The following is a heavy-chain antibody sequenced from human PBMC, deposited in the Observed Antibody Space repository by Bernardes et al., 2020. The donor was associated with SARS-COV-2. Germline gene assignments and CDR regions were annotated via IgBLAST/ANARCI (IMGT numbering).Heavy chain of an antibody. V-gene: IGHV3-48*03. CDR3: ARDGSIAAAGKGDY. CDR2: ISTSGRTI. Sequence: GGSLRLSCTFSGARFTNNEMNWVRQAPGKGLEWVSYISTSGRTIYYADSVKGRFTISRDNAKNSLYLQMNSLRAEDTAVYYCARDGSIAAAGKGDYWGQGTLVTVSS. CDR1: GARFTNNE. D-gene: IGHD6-13*01. J-gene: IGHJ4*02.